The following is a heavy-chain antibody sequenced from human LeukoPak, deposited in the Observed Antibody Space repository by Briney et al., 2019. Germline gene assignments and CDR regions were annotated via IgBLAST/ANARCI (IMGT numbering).Heavy chain of an antibody. Sequence: GGSLRLSCVGSGFTFSSHWMSWVRQAPGKGLVWVSRINDVGTDRIYADSVKGRFTISRDNSKNTLYLQMNSLRAEDTAVYYCARDGYQWLVAYYFDYWGQGTLVTVSS. CDR3: ARDGYQWLVAYYFDY. CDR2: INDVGTDR. CDR1: GFTFSSHW. J-gene: IGHJ4*02. D-gene: IGHD6-19*01. V-gene: IGHV3-74*01.